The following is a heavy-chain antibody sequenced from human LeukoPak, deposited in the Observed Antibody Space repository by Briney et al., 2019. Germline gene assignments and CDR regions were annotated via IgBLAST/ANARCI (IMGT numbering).Heavy chain of an antibody. V-gene: IGHV4-39*07. J-gene: IGHJ4*02. CDR2: IYHSGST. CDR3: ARDSAEGSSSWYY. D-gene: IGHD6-13*01. CDR1: GGSISSSSYY. Sequence: SETLSLTCTVSGGSISSSSYYWGWIRQPPGKGLEWIGTIYHSGSTYYNPSLKSRVTISVDTSKNQFSLKLSSVTAADTAVYYCARDSAEGSSSWYYWGQGTLVTVSS.